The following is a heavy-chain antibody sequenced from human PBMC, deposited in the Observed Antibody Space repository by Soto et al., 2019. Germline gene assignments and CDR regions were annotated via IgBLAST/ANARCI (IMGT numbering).Heavy chain of an antibody. CDR3: ARVVGATSDYYGMDV. D-gene: IGHD1-26*01. Sequence: SVKVSCKASGGTFSSYAISWVRQAPGQGLEWMGGIIPIFGTANYAQKFQGRVTITADKSTSTAYMELSSLRSEDTAVYYCARVVGATSDYYGMDVWGQGTTVTVSS. CDR2: IIPIFGTA. J-gene: IGHJ6*02. CDR1: GGTFSSYA. V-gene: IGHV1-69*06.